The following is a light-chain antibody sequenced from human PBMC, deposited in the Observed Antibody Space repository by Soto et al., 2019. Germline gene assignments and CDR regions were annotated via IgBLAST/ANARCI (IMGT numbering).Light chain of an antibody. V-gene: IGKV3-20*01. CDR1: QIVGGDT. CDR3: LQDYNYPRT. J-gene: IGKJ1*01. Sequence: EIVLTQSPGTLSLSPGESATLSCRASQIVGGDTLAWFQQRPGQAPRLVIYGASNRAAGIPDRFSGSGSGTDFTLTVSRLEPEDFAMYYCLQDYNYPRTFGQGTRVEI. CDR2: GAS.